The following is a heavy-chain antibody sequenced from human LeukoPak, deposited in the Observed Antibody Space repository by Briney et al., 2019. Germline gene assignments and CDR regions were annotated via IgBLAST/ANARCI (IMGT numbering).Heavy chain of an antibody. CDR2: IGYDGSNK. CDR3: SCDGAYGSGSSPPYYYYMDV. Sequence: GGSLRLSCVASTFSLSSHSMNWVRRAPGKGLEWVTFIGYDGSNKYFADSVKGRFTISRDNSKNTLYLEMNSLRVEDTAVYYCSCDGAYGSGSSPPYYYYMDVWGKGTTVTVSS. V-gene: IGHV3-30*02. CDR1: TFSLSSHS. J-gene: IGHJ6*03. D-gene: IGHD3-10*01.